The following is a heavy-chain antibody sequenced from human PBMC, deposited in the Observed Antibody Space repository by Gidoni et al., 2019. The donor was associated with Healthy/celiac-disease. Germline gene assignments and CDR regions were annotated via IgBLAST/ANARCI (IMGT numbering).Heavy chain of an antibody. Sequence: QVQLVQSGAEVKKPGASVKVSCQASGYPFTSHHMPWVRQAPGQGLEWMGIIKPSGGSTSYAEKFQGRVTMTRDTSTSTVYMELSSLRSEDTAVYYCARSYYYDSSGPPGGMDVWGQGTTVTVSS. CDR1: GYPFTSHH. V-gene: IGHV1-46*03. D-gene: IGHD3-22*01. CDR2: IKPSGGST. CDR3: ARSYYYDSSGPPGGMDV. J-gene: IGHJ6*02.